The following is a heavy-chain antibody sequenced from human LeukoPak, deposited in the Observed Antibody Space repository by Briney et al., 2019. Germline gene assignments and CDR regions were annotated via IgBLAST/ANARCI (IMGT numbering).Heavy chain of an antibody. D-gene: IGHD1-26*01. Sequence: KTGGSLRLSCTASGFTFGDYAMSWFRQAPGKGREWISFIRSKAYGGTTGYATSVKGRFTISRDDSKSIAYLQMNSLKTEDTALYYCTRGGSYQQFDYWGQGTLVTVSS. CDR1: GFTFGDYA. CDR2: IRSKAYGGTT. J-gene: IGHJ4*02. CDR3: TRGGSYQQFDY. V-gene: IGHV3-49*05.